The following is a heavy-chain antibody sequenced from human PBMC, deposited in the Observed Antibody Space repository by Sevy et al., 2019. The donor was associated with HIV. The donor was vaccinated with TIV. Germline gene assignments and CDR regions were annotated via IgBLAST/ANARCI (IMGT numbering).Heavy chain of an antibody. D-gene: IGHD2-2*01. V-gene: IGHV3-23*01. J-gene: IGHJ4*02. CDR3: AREGCSKPHDY. Sequence: GGSLRLSCAASGFTISKYAMSWVRQAPGKGLEWVSTFSFGCGKINYADSVKGRFTISRDNSKHTLYLQMNSLRAEDTALYYCAREGCSKPHDYWGQGTLVTVSS. CDR2: FSFGCGKI. CDR1: GFTISKYA.